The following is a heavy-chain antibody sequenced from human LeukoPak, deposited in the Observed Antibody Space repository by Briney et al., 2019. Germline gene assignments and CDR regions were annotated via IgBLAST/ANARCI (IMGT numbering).Heavy chain of an antibody. J-gene: IGHJ5*02. Sequence: SETLSLTCAVYGGSFSGYYWSWIRQPPGKGLEWIGEINHSGSTNYNPSLKSRVTISVDTSKNQFSLKLSSVTAADTAVYYCARHSRVVVVPADNVRVPTYWFDPWGQGTLVTVSS. V-gene: IGHV4-34*01. CDR2: INHSGST. CDR1: GGSFSGYY. CDR3: ARHSRVVVVPADNVRVPTYWFDP. D-gene: IGHD2-2*01.